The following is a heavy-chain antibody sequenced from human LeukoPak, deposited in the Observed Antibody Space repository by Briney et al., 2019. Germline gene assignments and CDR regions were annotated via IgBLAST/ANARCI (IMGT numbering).Heavy chain of an antibody. CDR2: ISGSGVTT. CDR3: AKCASLGSFDY. CDR1: GFTFNSYA. D-gene: IGHD2-15*01. Sequence: GASLRLSCAASGFTFNSYAMRWVRQAPGKGLDWVSAISGSGVTTYYADSVKGRFTISRDNSKNTLYLQMNSLRAEDTAVYYCAKCASLGSFDYWGQGTLVTVSS. V-gene: IGHV3-23*01. J-gene: IGHJ4*02.